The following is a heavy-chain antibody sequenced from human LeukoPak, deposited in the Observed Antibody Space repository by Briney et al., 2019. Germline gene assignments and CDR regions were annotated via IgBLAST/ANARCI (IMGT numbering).Heavy chain of an antibody. V-gene: IGHV4-34*01. Sequence: SETLSLTCAVYGGSFSGYYWSWIRQPPGKGLEWIGEINHSGSTNYNPSLKSRVTISVDTSKNQFSLKLSSVTAADTAVYYCASLGDCSGGSCYDNPFDYWGQGTLVTVSS. D-gene: IGHD2-15*01. J-gene: IGHJ4*02. CDR3: ASLGDCSGGSCYDNPFDY. CDR1: GGSFSGYY. CDR2: INHSGST.